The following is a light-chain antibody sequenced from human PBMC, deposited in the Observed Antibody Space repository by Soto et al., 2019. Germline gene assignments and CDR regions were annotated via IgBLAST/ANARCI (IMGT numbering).Light chain of an antibody. Sequence: HSVLTQPPSVSGAPGQRVTISCTGSSSNIGAGYDVHWYQQLPGTAPKLLIYGNSNRPSGVPDRFSGSKSGTSASLAITGLQAEDEADYYCQSYDSSLSAWVFGGGTKVTVL. CDR3: QSYDSSLSAWV. V-gene: IGLV1-40*01. J-gene: IGLJ3*02. CDR1: SSNIGAGYD. CDR2: GNS.